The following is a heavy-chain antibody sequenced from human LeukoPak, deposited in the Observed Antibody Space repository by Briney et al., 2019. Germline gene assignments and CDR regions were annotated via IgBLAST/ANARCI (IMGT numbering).Heavy chain of an antibody. CDR3: ARVSPPEEPAAPI. CDR2: IKQDGSER. J-gene: IGHJ3*02. CDR1: GFTFTRYW. Sequence: GGSLRLSRAAAGFTFTRYWMSWVRQAPGKGLEWVANIKQDGSERHYVDSVKDRFTISRDNARNSLYLQMNSLRAEDTAVYYCARVSPPEEPAAPIWGQGTMVTVSS. D-gene: IGHD6-6*01. V-gene: IGHV3-7*01.